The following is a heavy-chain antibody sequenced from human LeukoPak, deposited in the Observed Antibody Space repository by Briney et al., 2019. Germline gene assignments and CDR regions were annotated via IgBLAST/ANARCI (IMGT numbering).Heavy chain of an antibody. J-gene: IGHJ4*02. V-gene: IGHV3-21*04. CDR2: ISSSSSYI. Sequence: GGSLRLSCAASGFSLNDYILHWVRQRPGKGLEWVSSISSSSSYIYYADSVKGRFTISRDNAKNSLYLQMNSLRAEDTAVYYCASYGLDYWGQGTLVTVSS. CDR1: GFSLNDYI. D-gene: IGHD3-10*01. CDR3: ASYGLDY.